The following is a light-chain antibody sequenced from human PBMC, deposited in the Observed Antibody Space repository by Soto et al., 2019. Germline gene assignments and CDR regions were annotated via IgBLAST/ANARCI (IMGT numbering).Light chain of an antibody. Sequence: EIVLTQSPGTLSLSPGERATLSCRASQSINNKYLAWYQQKRGQAPRLLIYGASSRATGIRDMFNGSGSGTDFTLTISRLEPEDFAGYYCQQYGGSHRTFGQGTKGEIK. CDR3: QQYGGSHRT. J-gene: IGKJ1*01. CDR2: GAS. CDR1: QSINNKY. V-gene: IGKV3-20*01.